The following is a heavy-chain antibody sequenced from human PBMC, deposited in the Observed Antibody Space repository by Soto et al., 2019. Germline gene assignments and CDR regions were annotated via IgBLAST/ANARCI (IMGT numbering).Heavy chain of an antibody. CDR3: SRQASDFWSGKPQYYMDV. J-gene: IGHJ6*03. Sequence: EVQLVESGGGLVQPGGSLKLSCAASGFTFSGSAMHWVRQASGKGLEWVGRIRSKGNNYATADSASLKGRFTISRDDSKNTAYLQMNSLNTEDTAVYYCSRQASDFWSGKPQYYMDVWGKGTPVTVSS. CDR1: GFTFSGSA. CDR2: IRSKGNNYAT. V-gene: IGHV3-73*01. D-gene: IGHD3-3*01.